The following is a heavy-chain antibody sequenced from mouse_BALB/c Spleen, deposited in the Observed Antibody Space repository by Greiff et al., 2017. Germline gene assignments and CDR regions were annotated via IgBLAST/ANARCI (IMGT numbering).Heavy chain of an antibody. CDR2: ISYDGSN. V-gene: IGHV3-6*02. D-gene: IGHD4-1*01. J-gene: IGHJ3*01. CDR1: GYSITSGYY. Sequence: ESGPGLVKPSQSLSLTCSVTGYSITSGYYWNWIRQFPGNKLEWMGYISYDGSNNYNPSLKNRISITRDTSKNQFFLKLNSVTTEDTATYYCARSPHWDWFAYWGQGTLVTVSA. CDR3: ARSPHWDWFAY.